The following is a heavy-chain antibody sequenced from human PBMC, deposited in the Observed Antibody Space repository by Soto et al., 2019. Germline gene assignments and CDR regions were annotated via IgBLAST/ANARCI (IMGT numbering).Heavy chain of an antibody. CDR1: GFTFSSYA. V-gene: IGHV3-7*01. D-gene: IGHD2-21*02. Sequence: PGGSLRLSCAASGFTFSSYAMSWVRQAPGKGLEWVANIKQDGSEKYYVDSVKGRFTISRDNAKNSLYLQMNSLRAEDTAVYYCARGNPYCGGDCYDYWGQGTLVTVSS. CDR2: IKQDGSEK. J-gene: IGHJ4*02. CDR3: ARGNPYCGGDCYDY.